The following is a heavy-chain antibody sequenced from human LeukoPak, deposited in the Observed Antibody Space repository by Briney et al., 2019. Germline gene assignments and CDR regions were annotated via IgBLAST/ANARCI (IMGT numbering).Heavy chain of an antibody. J-gene: IGHJ3*02. CDR2: ISSSGDTI. V-gene: IGHV3-48*03. CDR3: AREGTVNGDAFDI. Sequence: GGSLRLSCAASGFTFSNCEMNWVRQAPGKGLEWISYISSSGDTIYYADSVKGRFTISRDNAKHSLYLQLNSLRAEDTAVYYCAREGTVNGDAFDIWGQGTMVTVSS. CDR1: GFTFSNCE. D-gene: IGHD1/OR15-1a*01.